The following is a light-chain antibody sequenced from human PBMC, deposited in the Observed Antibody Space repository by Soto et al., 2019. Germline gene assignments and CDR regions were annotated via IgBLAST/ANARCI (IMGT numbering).Light chain of an antibody. CDR1: QSLVNSAGNTF. Sequence: DIVMTQSPLSLAVTLGQPASISCRSSQSLVNSAGNTFLNWFHQRPGQSPRRLIYKASNRDSGVPDRFSGSGSGTAFSLKISRVEADDVGVYYCMQGSHWQFTFGQGTKLEIK. V-gene: IGKV2-30*01. CDR3: MQGSHWQFT. CDR2: KAS. J-gene: IGKJ2*01.